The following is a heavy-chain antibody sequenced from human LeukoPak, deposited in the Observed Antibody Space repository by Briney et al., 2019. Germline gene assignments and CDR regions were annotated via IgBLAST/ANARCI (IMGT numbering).Heavy chain of an antibody. CDR1: GGSISSGSYY. CDR2: IYTSGST. J-gene: IGHJ2*01. V-gene: IGHV4-61*02. CDR3: AREVPLVRGWYFDL. Sequence: SETLSLTCTVSGGSISSGSYYWSWIRQPAGKGLEWIGRIYTSGSTNYNPSLKSRVTISVDRSKNQFSLKLSSVTAADTAVYYCAREVPLVRGWYFDLWGRGTLVTVSS. D-gene: IGHD6-6*01.